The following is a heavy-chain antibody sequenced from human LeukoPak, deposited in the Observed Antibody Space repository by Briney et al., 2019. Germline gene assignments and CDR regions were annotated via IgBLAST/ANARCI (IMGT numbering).Heavy chain of an antibody. Sequence: SLSLSXAASGFTFSSYTMNWVRQAPGKGLEYVSSISSSSSHIYYADSVKGRFTISRDNTKSSLYLQMNSLRAEDMAVYYCARGYCGGDCYGDWGQGTLVTVSS. V-gene: IGHV3-21*01. D-gene: IGHD2-21*02. CDR2: ISSSSSHI. J-gene: IGHJ1*01. CDR1: GFTFSSYT. CDR3: ARGYCGGDCYGD.